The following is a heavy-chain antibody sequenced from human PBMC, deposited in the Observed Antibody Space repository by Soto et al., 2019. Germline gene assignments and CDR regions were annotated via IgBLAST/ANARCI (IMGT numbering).Heavy chain of an antibody. CDR2: ISYDGSNK. Sequence: GGSLRLSCAASGFTFSSYAMHWVRQAPGKGLEWVAVISYDGSNKYYADSVKGRFAISRDNSKNTLYLQMNSLRADDTAVYYCARVGEPFWSEDYYGMDVWGQGTTVTVSS. CDR1: GFTFSSYA. J-gene: IGHJ6*02. CDR3: ARVGEPFWSEDYYGMDV. V-gene: IGHV3-30*09. D-gene: IGHD3-3*01.